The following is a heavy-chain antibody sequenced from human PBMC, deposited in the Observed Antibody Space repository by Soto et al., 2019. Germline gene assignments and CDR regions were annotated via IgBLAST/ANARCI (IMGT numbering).Heavy chain of an antibody. CDR1: GGSFSGCY. D-gene: IGHD3-3*01. CDR3: ARGSGVVLRFLEWYSPNYYYYGMDV. V-gene: IGHV4-34*01. CDR2: INHSGRH. Sequence: SEDLAVTCTVYGGSFSGCYWLWIRYPPGKWLEWFGEINHSGRHNYNPSLKSRVTISVDTSKNQFSLKLSSVTAADTAVYYCARGSGVVLRFLEWYSPNYYYYGMDVWGHGTTVT. J-gene: IGHJ6*02.